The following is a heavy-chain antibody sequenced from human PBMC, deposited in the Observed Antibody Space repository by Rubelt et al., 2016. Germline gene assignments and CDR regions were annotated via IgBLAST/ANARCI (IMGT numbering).Heavy chain of an antibody. CDR3: ARARGNSRAFDI. Sequence: VRQAPGQGLEWMGWISAYNGNTNYAQKLQGRVTMTTDTSTSTAYMELRSLRSDDTAVYYFARARGNSRAFDIWAKGQWSPSLQ. J-gene: IGHJ3*02. V-gene: IGHV1-18*01. D-gene: IGHD2/OR15-2a*01. CDR2: ISAYNGNT.